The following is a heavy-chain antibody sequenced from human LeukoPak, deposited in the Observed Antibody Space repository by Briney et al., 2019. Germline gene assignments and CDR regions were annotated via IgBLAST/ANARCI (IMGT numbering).Heavy chain of an antibody. V-gene: IGHV3-21*01. Sequence: NTGGSLRLSCAASGFTFSSYRMNWIRQAPGKGLELVSSISSSSSYIYYADSVKGRFTISRDNAKNSLYLQMNSLRAEDTAVYYCARVLVVIPPDDAFDIWGQGTMVTVSS. CDR1: GFTFSSYR. CDR3: ARVLVVIPPDDAFDI. D-gene: IGHD3-22*01. J-gene: IGHJ3*02. CDR2: ISSSSSYI.